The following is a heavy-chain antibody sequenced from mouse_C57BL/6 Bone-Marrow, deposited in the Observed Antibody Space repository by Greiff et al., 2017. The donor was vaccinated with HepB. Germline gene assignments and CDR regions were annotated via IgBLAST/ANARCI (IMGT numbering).Heavy chain of an antibody. D-gene: IGHD1-1*01. Sequence: DVQLQESGPGLVKPSQSLSLTCSVTGYSITSGYYWNWIRQFPGNKLEWMGYISYDGSNNYNPSLKNRISITRDTSKNQFFLKLNSVTTEDTATYYCAKAGIPPYYYYGSYYAMDYWGQGTSVTVSS. J-gene: IGHJ4*01. CDR3: AKAGIPPYYYYGSYYAMDY. CDR1: GYSITSGYY. V-gene: IGHV3-6*01. CDR2: ISYDGSN.